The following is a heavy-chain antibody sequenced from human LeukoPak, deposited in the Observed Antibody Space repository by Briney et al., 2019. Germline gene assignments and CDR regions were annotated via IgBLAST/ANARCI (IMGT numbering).Heavy chain of an antibody. V-gene: IGHV4-34*01. CDR3: AREQAYGDYPYLY. Sequence: SETLSLTCAVYGGSFSDYYWSWIRQPPGKGLEWIGEINHSGSTNYNPSLKSRVTISVDTSKNQFSLKLSSVTAADTAVYYCAREQAYGDYPYLYWGQGTLVTVSS. CDR1: GGSFSDYY. CDR2: INHSGST. J-gene: IGHJ4*02. D-gene: IGHD4-17*01.